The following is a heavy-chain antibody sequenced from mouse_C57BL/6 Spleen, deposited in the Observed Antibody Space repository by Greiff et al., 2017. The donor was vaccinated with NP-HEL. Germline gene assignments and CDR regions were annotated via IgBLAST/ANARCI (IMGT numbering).Heavy chain of an antibody. V-gene: IGHV1-78*01. CDR1: GYTFTDHT. J-gene: IGHJ3*01. CDR3: ARSIYDGYYPAWFAY. CDR2: IYPRDGST. D-gene: IGHD2-3*01. Sequence: VQLQQSDAELVKPGASVKISCKVSGYTFTDHTIPWMKQRPEQGLEWIGYIYPRDGSTKYNEKFKGKATLTADKSSSTAYMQLNSLTSEDSAVYFCARSIYDGYYPAWFAYWGQGTLVTVSA.